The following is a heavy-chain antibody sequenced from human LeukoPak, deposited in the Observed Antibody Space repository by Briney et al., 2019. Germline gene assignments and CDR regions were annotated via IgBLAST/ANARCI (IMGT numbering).Heavy chain of an antibody. Sequence: ASVKISFKASGYTFITYYMHWMRQARGQGREWMGVVNPRGGSTTYPQKVQGRVTMTRDKSTSTVYMELSSLRSEDTALYYCARVLNSLFDYWGQGTLVTVSS. V-gene: IGHV1-46*01. CDR2: VNPRGGST. J-gene: IGHJ4*02. CDR3: ARVLNSLFDY. D-gene: IGHD4-23*01. CDR1: GYTFITYY.